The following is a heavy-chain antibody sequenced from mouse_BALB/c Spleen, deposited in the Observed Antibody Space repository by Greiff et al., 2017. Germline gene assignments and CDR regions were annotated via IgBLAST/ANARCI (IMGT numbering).Heavy chain of an antibody. J-gene: IGHJ2*01. D-gene: IGHD1-1*01. V-gene: IGHV14-3*02. CDR2: MDPANGNT. CDR1: GFNIKDAY. Sequence: VQLQQSGAELVKPGASVKLSCTASGFNIKDAYMHWVKQRPEQGLEWIGRMDPANGNTKYDPKFQGKATITADTSSTTAYLQLSSLTSEDTAVYYCARDYDYYFDYWGQGTTLTVSS. CDR3: ARDYDYYFDY.